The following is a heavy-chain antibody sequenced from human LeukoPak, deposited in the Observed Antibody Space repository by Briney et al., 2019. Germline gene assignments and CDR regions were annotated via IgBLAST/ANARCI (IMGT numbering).Heavy chain of an antibody. Sequence: PGGSLRLSCAASGFTFSIYAMTWVRQAPGKDLEWVSVISSSGGTTYYADSAKGRFTISRDNSKNTLYLQMNSLRAEDTAVYFCARGLFWTDNGWFFDYWGQGTLITVSS. CDR3: ARGLFWTDNGWFFDY. V-gene: IGHV3-23*01. D-gene: IGHD3/OR15-3a*01. J-gene: IGHJ4*02. CDR2: ISSSGGTT. CDR1: GFTFSIYA.